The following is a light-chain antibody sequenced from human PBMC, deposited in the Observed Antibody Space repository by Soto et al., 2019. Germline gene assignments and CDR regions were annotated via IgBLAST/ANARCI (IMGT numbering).Light chain of an antibody. CDR3: QQYSNWPPYT. CDR1: QSVSSN. Sequence: EVLMTQSPATLSVSPGERATLSCRASQSVSSNLAWYQQKPGQAPRLLIYGASTRATGVPARFSGSGSGTEFPLTISGLQSEDFAVYYCQQYSNWPPYTFGQGTKLEI. J-gene: IGKJ2*01. V-gene: IGKV3-15*01. CDR2: GAS.